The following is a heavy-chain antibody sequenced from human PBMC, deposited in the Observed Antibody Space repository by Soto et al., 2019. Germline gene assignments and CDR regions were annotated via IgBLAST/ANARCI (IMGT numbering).Heavy chain of an antibody. J-gene: IGHJ5*02. CDR1: GGSISSYY. D-gene: IGHD2-8*02. Sequence: QVQLQESGPGLVKPSETLSLTCTVSGGSISSYYWSWIRQPPGKGLEWIGYIYYSGSTNYNPSLKSRVTISVDTSKNQFSLKLSSVTAADTAVYYCARRSALSWGWFDPWGQGTLVTVSS. CDR3: ARRSALSWGWFDP. V-gene: IGHV4-59*08. CDR2: IYYSGST.